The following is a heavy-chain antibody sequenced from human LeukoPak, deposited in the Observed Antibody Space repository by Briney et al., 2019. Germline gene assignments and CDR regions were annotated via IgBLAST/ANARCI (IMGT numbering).Heavy chain of an antibody. CDR2: IYPGDSDT. CDR3: ARYMGSYYYGMDV. CDR1: GYRFTMYW. V-gene: IGHV5-51*01. Sequence: GESLKISCKGLGYRFTMYWIGWVRQMPGKGLEWMAIIYPGDSDTRYSPSFQGQVTISADKSTSTAYLQWNSLKASDTAMYYCARYMGSYYYGMDVWGPGTTVTVSS. D-gene: IGHD3-10*01. J-gene: IGHJ6*01.